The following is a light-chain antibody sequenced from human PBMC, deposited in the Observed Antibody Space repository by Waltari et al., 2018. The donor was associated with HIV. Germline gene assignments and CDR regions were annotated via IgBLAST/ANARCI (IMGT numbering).Light chain of an antibody. CDR1: QGISSY. V-gene: IGKV1-9*01. J-gene: IGKJ3*01. Sequence: DIQLTQSPSFLSASVGDRVTITCRASQGISSYLAWYQQKPGKAPRLLIYAASTLQSGVPSRFSGSGSGTEFTLTISSLQPEDFATYYRQQLNNFSIFTFGPGTKVDIK. CDR2: AAS. CDR3: QQLNNFSIFT.